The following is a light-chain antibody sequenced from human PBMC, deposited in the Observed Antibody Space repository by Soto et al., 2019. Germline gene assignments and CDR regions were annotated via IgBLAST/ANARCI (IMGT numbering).Light chain of an antibody. CDR1: SSNIGAGYD. J-gene: IGLJ1*01. CDR3: AAWDDSLSGYV. CDR2: GNS. Sequence: QPVLTQPPSVSGAPGQRVTISCTGSSSNIGAGYDVHWYQQLPGTAPKLLIYGNSNRPSGVPDRFSGSKSGTSASLAITGLQAEDEADYYCAAWDDSLSGYVFGTGTKVTVL. V-gene: IGLV1-40*01.